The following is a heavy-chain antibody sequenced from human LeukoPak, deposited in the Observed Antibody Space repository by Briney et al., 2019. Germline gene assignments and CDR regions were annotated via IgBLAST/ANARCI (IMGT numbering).Heavy chain of an antibody. CDR2: ISSSSYI. CDR1: GFTFSSYS. CDR3: ARDVVVRGTVLDY. J-gene: IGHJ4*02. D-gene: IGHD2-21*01. V-gene: IGHV3-21*01. Sequence: PGGSLRLSCAASGFTFSSYSMNWVRQAPGKGLEWVSSISSSSYIYYADSVKGRFTISRDNAKNSLYLQTNSLRAEDTAVYYCARDVVVRGTVLDYWGQGTLVTVSS.